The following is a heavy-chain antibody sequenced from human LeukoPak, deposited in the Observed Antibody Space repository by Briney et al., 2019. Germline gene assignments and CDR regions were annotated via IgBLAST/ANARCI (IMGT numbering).Heavy chain of an antibody. CDR3: ARGENSKTYPVSGY. CDR1: GFTFSSYG. CDR2: ISSDGSSK. J-gene: IGHJ4*02. D-gene: IGHD2/OR15-2a*01. V-gene: IGHV3-30*03. Sequence: GGSLRLSCVASGFTFSSYGMHWVRQAPGKGMEWVAVISSDGSSKYYIDSVKGRVTIARDNSKSTLCLQMNSLRDEDTAVYYCARGENSKTYPVSGYWGQGTLVTVSS.